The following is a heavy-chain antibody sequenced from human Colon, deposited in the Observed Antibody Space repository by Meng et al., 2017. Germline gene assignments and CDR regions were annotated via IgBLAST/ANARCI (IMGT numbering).Heavy chain of an antibody. Sequence: QVQLQESGPGLVKPSQTLSLTCTFSGGSIRSGDYYWSWIRQPPGKGLEWIGYINYSGSTYYNPSLKSRVFISVDTSRNQFSLKLNSVTAADTAVYYCARGLVSAVTPGRIFDYWGQGNLVTVSS. CDR1: GGSIRSGDYY. CDR3: ARGLVSAVTPGRIFDY. CDR2: INYSGST. J-gene: IGHJ4*02. V-gene: IGHV4-30-4*01. D-gene: IGHD2-2*01.